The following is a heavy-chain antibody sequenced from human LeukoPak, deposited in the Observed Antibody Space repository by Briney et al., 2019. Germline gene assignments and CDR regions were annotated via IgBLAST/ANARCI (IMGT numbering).Heavy chain of an antibody. CDR2: IGISSGNT. Sequence: GGSLRLSCAASGFNFIDYSMNWARQAPGKGLEWISYIGISSGNTKYADSVRGRFTISRDKARNSLYLQMNSLRVEDTAMYYCARDHRYAFDNWGRGTLVTVSS. CDR3: ARDHRYAFDN. D-gene: IGHD5-12*01. V-gene: IGHV3-48*01. J-gene: IGHJ4*01. CDR1: GFNFIDYS.